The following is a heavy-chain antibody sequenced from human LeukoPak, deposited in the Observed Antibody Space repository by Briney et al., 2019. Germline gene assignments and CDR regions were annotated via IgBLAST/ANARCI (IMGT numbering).Heavy chain of an antibody. CDR1: GFTFSSYA. CDR3: ARDGHYYYMDV. Sequence: GGSLRLSCAASGFTFSSYAMSWVRQAPGKGLEWVSAISGSGGSTYYADSVKGRFTISRDNAKDSLYLQMNSLRAEDTAVYYCARDGHYYYMDVWGKGTTVTVSS. J-gene: IGHJ6*03. V-gene: IGHV3-23*01. CDR2: ISGSGGST.